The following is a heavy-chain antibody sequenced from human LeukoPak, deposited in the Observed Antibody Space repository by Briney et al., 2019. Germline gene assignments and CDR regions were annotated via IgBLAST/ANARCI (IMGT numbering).Heavy chain of an antibody. Sequence: SETLSLTCTVSGGSISSGGYYWSWIRQPPGKGLEWIGYIYYSGSTNYNPSLKSRVTISVDTSKNQFSLKLSSVTAADTAVYYCAADAYTSGWYYFDYWGQGTLVTVSS. V-gene: IGHV4-61*08. CDR1: GGSISSGGYY. CDR2: IYYSGST. CDR3: AADAYTSGWYYFDY. J-gene: IGHJ4*02. D-gene: IGHD6-19*01.